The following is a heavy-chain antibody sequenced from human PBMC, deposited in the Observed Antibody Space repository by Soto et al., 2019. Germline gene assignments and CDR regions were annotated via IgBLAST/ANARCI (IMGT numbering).Heavy chain of an antibody. CDR2: MNPNSGNT. CDR1: GYTFTSYD. Sequence: QVQLVQSGAEVKKPGASVKVSCKASGYTFTSYDINWVRQATGQGLEWMGWMNPNSGNTGYAQKFQGRVTMTRNTSISTAYMELSSLRSEDAAVYYGARGLKVRESSGYGVGDWGQGTLVTVSS. CDR3: ARGLKVRESSGYGVGD. D-gene: IGHD3-22*01. J-gene: IGHJ4*02. V-gene: IGHV1-8*01.